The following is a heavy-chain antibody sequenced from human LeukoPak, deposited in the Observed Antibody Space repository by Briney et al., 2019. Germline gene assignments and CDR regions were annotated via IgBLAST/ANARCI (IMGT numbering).Heavy chain of an antibody. CDR3: AADRLQLWLQVPYYYGMDV. CDR2: IVVGSGNT. D-gene: IGHD5-18*01. V-gene: IGHV1-58*02. J-gene: IGHJ6*02. Sequence: SVKVSCKASGFTFTSSAMQWVRQARGQRLEWIGWIVVGSGNTNYAQKFQERVTITRDMSTSTAYMELSSLRSEDTAVYYCAADRLQLWLQVPYYYGMDVWGQGTTVTVSS. CDR1: GFTFTSSA.